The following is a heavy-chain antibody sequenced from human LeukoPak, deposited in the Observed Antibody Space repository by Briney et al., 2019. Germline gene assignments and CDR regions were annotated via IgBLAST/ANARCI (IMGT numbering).Heavy chain of an antibody. CDR2: ISSSSSTI. V-gene: IGHV3-11*01. J-gene: IGHJ4*02. CDR1: GFTFSDYY. D-gene: IGHD3-10*01. CDR3: ARDLYYGFSRDFDY. Sequence: PGGSLRLSCAASGFTFSDYYMSWIRQAPGKGLEWASYISSSSSTIYYADSVKGRFTISRDNAKNSLYLQMNSLRAEDTAVYYCARDLYYGFSRDFDYWGQGTLVTVSS.